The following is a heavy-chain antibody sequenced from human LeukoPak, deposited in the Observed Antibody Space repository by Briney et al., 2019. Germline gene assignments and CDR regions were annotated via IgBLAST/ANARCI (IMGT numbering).Heavy chain of an antibody. V-gene: IGHV4-34*01. CDR2: INHSGST. D-gene: IGHD3-22*01. CDR3: ARGMIVVSYYSDY. Sequence: SETLSLTCAVYGGSFSGYYWSWIRQPPGKGLEWIGEINHSGSTNYNPSLKSRVTISVDTSKNQFSLKLSSVTAADTAVYYCARGMIVVSYYSDYWGQGTLVTVSS. J-gene: IGHJ4*02. CDR1: GGSFSGYY.